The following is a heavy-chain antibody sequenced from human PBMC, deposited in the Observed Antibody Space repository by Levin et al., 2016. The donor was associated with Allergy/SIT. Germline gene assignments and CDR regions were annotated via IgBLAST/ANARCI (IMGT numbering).Heavy chain of an antibody. V-gene: IGHV3-74*01. J-gene: IGHJ6*02. CDR2: VNSDGRST. CDR1: GFTFSSYS. Sequence: GESLKISCAASGFTFSSYSMNWVRQAPGKGLVWVSRVNSDGRSTTYADSVKGRFTISRDNAKNTLYLQMDSLRADDTAVYYCARERNIAAAGTPRGYGMDVWGQGTTVTVSS. CDR3: ARERNIAAAGTPRGYGMDV. D-gene: IGHD6-13*01.